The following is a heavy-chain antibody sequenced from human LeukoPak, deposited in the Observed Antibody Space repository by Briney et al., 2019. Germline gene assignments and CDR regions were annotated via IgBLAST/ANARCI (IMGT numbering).Heavy chain of an antibody. D-gene: IGHD6-19*01. J-gene: IGHJ4*02. Sequence: GGSLRLSCTASGFTFGDYAMSWVRQAPGKELEWLGFIRSKAYGGTTEYAASVKGRFTISRDDSKSIAYLQMNSLKTEDTAVYYCTRVDVSVAGTAYFDYWGQGTLVTVSS. V-gene: IGHV3-49*04. CDR2: IRSKAYGGTT. CDR3: TRVDVSVAGTAYFDY. CDR1: GFTFGDYA.